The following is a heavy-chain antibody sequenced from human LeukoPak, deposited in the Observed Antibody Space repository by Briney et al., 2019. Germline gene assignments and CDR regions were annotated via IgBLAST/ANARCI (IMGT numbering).Heavy chain of an antibody. V-gene: IGHV5-51*01. Sequence: GDSLKMSGKGSGYSFSSYWIGGVGQLPGKGLDWMGIIYPGDCDTRDSRSFQGQVTISADKSVSTAYLEWSNLKASDTAMYYCARVARDGATTCDYWGQGTLVTVSS. CDR2: IYPGDCDT. J-gene: IGHJ4*02. D-gene: IGHD1-26*01. CDR1: GYSFSSYW. CDR3: ARVARDGATTCDY.